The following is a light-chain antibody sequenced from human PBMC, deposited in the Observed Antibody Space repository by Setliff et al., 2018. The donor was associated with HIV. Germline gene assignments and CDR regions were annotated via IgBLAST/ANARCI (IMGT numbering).Light chain of an antibody. CDR2: DVS. J-gene: IGLJ2*01. CDR1: SSDVGGYQY. V-gene: IGLV2-14*01. CDR3: SSYTTSIL. Sequence: SVLTQPASVSGSPGQSITISCTGTSSDVGGYQYVSWYQQHPGKAPKLIIYDVSKRPSGVSNRFSGSKSGNTASLTISGLQAEDEADYYCSSYTTSILFGGGTK.